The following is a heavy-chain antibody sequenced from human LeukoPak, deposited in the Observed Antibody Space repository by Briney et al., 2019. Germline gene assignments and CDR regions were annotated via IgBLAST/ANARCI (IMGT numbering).Heavy chain of an antibody. D-gene: IGHD5-18*01. Sequence: SGPALVKPTQTLTLTCTFSGFSLSTSGMCVSWICQPPGKALEWLARIDWDDDKYYSTSLKTRLTISKDTSKNQVVLTMTNMDPVDTATYYCARIIQDTAMAEELDYWGQGTLVTVSS. CDR2: IDWDDDK. CDR3: ARIIQDTAMAEELDY. V-gene: IGHV2-70*11. CDR1: GFSLSTSGMC. J-gene: IGHJ4*02.